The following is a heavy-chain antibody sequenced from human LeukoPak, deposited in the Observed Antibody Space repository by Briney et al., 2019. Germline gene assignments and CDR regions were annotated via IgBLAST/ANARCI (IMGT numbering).Heavy chain of an antibody. CDR1: GFTFSNFR. CDR2: INTDEITT. CDR3: AKDRGYDFSYGMDD. Sequence: GGSLRLSCAASGFTFSNFRMHWVRQAPGKGLVWVSRINTDEITTSYADSVKGRFTISRDNSRNTMYLQMSSLRVDDTAVYFCAKDRGYDFSYGMDDWGQGTTVIVSS. J-gene: IGHJ6*02. V-gene: IGHV3-74*01. D-gene: IGHD3-3*01.